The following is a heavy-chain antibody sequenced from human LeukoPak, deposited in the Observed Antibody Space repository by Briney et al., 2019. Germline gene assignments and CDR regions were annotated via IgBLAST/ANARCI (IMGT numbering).Heavy chain of an antibody. CDR3: AKDWSDFWSGYYEN. J-gene: IGHJ4*02. Sequence: PGXSLRLSCAASGFTFDDYAMDWVRQAPGKGLEWVSGISWNSGSIEYADYVKGRFTIYRDKAKNCVYLQMNSLRAEDMALYYCAKDWSDFWSGYYENWGQGTLVTVSS. CDR1: GFTFDDYA. V-gene: IGHV3-9*03. D-gene: IGHD3-3*01. CDR2: ISWNSGSI.